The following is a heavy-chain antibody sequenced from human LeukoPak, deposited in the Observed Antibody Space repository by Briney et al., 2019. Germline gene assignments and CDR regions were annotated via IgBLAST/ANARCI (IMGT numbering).Heavy chain of an antibody. Sequence: GGSLRLSCAASGFTFTNYWMSWVRQAPGKGLELVANIKQDRSEKYYVDSVKGRFTISRDNSKNTLYLQMNSLRAEDTAVYYCTTEVHYYDSSGYYYFDYWGQGTLVTVSS. CDR1: GFTFTNYW. J-gene: IGHJ4*02. V-gene: IGHV3-7*03. CDR2: IKQDRSEK. CDR3: TTEVHYYDSSGYYYFDY. D-gene: IGHD3-22*01.